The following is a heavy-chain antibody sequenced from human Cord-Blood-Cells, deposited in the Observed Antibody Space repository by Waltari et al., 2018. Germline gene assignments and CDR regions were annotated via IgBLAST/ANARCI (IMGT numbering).Heavy chain of an antibody. CDR2: IVVSSGNR. V-gene: IGHV1-58*01. CDR1: GFTFTSSA. J-gene: IGHJ3*02. CDR3: ASLNAFDI. Sequence: QMQLVQSGPEVKKPGTSVKVSCKASGFTFTSSAVQWVRQARGQRHGWIGWIVVSSGNRNYAQKFQERVTMTRDMSTSTAYMDLSSLRSEDTAVYYCASLNAFDIWGQGTMVTVSS.